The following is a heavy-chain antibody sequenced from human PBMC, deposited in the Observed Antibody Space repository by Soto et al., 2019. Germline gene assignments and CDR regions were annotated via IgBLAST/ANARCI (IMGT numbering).Heavy chain of an antibody. V-gene: IGHV5-51*01. J-gene: IGHJ4*02. CDR3: ARFSMTTVTPFD. CDR2: IYPGDSDT. D-gene: IGHD4-17*01. CDR1: GYSFTTYW. Sequence: GESLKISCKGSGYSFTTYWIGWVRQMPGKGLEWMGIIYPGDSDTRYSPSFQGRVTISADKSIGTAYLQWSSLKASDTAIYYCARFSMTTVTPFDWGQGTLVTVSS.